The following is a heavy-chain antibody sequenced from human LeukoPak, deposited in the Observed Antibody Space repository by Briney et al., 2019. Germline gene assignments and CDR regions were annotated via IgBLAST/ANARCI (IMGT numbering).Heavy chain of an antibody. V-gene: IGHV1-2*02. CDR1: GYTFTGYY. D-gene: IGHD4-17*01. CDR2: INPNSGGT. J-gene: IGHJ4*02. Sequence: ASVKVSCKASGYTFTGYYMHWVRQAPGQGLEWMGWINPNSGGTNYAQKFQGRVTMTRDTSISTAYMELSRLRSDDTAVYYCAREGTDDYGDFYFDYWGQGTLVTVSS. CDR3: AREGTDDYGDFYFDY.